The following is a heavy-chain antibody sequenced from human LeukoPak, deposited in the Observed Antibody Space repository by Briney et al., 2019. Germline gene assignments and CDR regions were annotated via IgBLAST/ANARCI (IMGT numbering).Heavy chain of an antibody. V-gene: IGHV3-11*01. Sequence: GGSLRLSCAASGFTLTDYYMSWIRQAPGKGLEWVSYISSSGDTIYYADSVKGRFTISRDNAKNSLYLQMNSQRAEDTAVYYCARESQGYYDSSGYRSVLELDYWGQGTLVTVSS. CDR2: ISSSGDTI. D-gene: IGHD3-22*01. J-gene: IGHJ4*02. CDR1: GFTLTDYY. CDR3: ARESQGYYDSSGYRSVLELDY.